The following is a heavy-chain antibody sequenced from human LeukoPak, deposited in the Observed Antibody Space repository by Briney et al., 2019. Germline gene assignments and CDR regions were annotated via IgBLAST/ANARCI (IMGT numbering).Heavy chain of an antibody. CDR1: GYTFTGYY. V-gene: IGHV1-2*02. CDR2: INPNSGGT. J-gene: IGHJ5*02. CDR3: AKDPRRVFGVVIIAENWFDP. D-gene: IGHD3-3*01. Sequence: ASVKVSRKASGYTFTGYYMHWVRQAPGQGLEWMGWINPNSGGTNYAQTFQGRVTMTRDTSISTAYMELSRLRSDDTAVYYCAKDPRRVFGVVIIAENWFDPWGQGTLVTVSS.